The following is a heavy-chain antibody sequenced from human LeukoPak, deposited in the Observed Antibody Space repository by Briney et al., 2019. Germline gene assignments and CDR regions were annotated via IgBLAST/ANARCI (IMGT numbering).Heavy chain of an antibody. Sequence: RPSETLSLTCAVYGVSFSGYYWSWIRQPPGKGLEWIGEINHSGSTNYNPSLKSRVTISVDTSKNQFSLKLSSVTAADTAVYYCARGRFYDILTGYYSPYYYYGMDVWGQGTTVTVSS. D-gene: IGHD3-9*01. J-gene: IGHJ6*02. CDR2: INHSGST. CDR3: ARGRFYDILTGYYSPYYYYGMDV. CDR1: GVSFSGYY. V-gene: IGHV4-34*01.